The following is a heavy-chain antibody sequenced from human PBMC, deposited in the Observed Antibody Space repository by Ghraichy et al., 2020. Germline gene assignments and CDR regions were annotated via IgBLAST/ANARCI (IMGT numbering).Heavy chain of an antibody. CDR1: GDTFTLGDTFVFYH. Sequence: ASVKVSCRASGDTFTLGDTFVFYHVHWVRLAPGKGLEWMGVISPNRGTTSYAQQFQDRITLTSDTSTRTVYLEMRTLRPEDTAVYFCARPSMSTSHDLDVWGQGTTVSVS. V-gene: IGHV1-46*01. D-gene: IGHD3-3*01. CDR3: ARPSMSTSHDLDV. J-gene: IGHJ6*02. CDR2: ISPNRGTT.